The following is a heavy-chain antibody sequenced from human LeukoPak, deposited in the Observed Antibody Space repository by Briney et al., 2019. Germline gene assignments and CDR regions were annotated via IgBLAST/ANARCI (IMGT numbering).Heavy chain of an antibody. J-gene: IGHJ4*02. CDR2: ISYDGSNK. CDR1: GFTFSSYA. CDR3: AHSSGYAYGLDS. V-gene: IGHV3-30-3*01. D-gene: IGHD5-12*01. Sequence: GGSLRLSCAASGFTFSSYAMHWGRQAPGKGLEWVAVISYDGSNKYYADSVKGRFTISRDNSKNTLYLQMNSLRAEDTALYYCAHSSGYAYGLDSWGQGTLVTVSS.